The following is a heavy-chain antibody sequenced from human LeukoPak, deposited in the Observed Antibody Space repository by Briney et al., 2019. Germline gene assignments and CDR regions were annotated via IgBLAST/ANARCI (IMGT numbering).Heavy chain of an antibody. CDR3: ARENHGSSWQYYYYYYYYMDV. Sequence: VASVKVSCKASGYTFTSYGISWVRQAPGQGLKWMGWISAYNGDTNYAQKLQGRVTMTTDTSTSTAYLELRSLRSDDTAVYYCARENHGSSWQYYYYYYYYMDVWGKGTTVTVSS. CDR1: GYTFTSYG. CDR2: ISAYNGDT. V-gene: IGHV1-18*01. D-gene: IGHD6-13*01. J-gene: IGHJ6*03.